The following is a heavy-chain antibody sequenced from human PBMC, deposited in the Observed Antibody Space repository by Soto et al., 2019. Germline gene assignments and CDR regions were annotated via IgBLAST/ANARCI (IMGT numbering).Heavy chain of an antibody. CDR1: GFTFSSYA. CDR3: AKGYSSGWYYFDY. J-gene: IGHJ4*02. V-gene: IGHV3-23*01. CDR2: ISGSGGST. Sequence: GGSLRLSFAASGFTFSSYAMSWVRQAPGKGLEWVSAISGSGGSTYYADSVKGRFTISRDNSKNTLYLQMNSLRAEDTAVYYCAKGYSSGWYYFDYWGQGTLVTVSS. D-gene: IGHD6-19*01.